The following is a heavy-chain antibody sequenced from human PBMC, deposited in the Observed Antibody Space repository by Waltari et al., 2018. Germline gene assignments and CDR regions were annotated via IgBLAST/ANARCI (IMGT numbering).Heavy chain of an antibody. CDR2: ISYDRNNK. Sequence: QVQLVESGGGVVQPGRSLRLSCAASGFTFRTYAMHWVRQAPGKGQEWVALISYDRNNKYYADSVKGRFTISRDNSKNTLYLQLNSLRAEDTAVYYCARDGTSYDFWSGYFDSWGQGTLVTVSS. J-gene: IGHJ5*01. CDR1: GFTFRTYA. D-gene: IGHD3-3*01. V-gene: IGHV3-30-3*01. CDR3: ARDGTSYDFWSGYFDS.